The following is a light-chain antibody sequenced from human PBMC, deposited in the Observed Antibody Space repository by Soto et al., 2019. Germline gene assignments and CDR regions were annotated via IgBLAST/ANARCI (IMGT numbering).Light chain of an antibody. CDR3: QQYNNWLT. V-gene: IGKV3D-15*01. CDR1: QSVSSN. CDR2: ETS. J-gene: IGKJ4*01. Sequence: EILMTHSPSTLALSAVGRATLSCRASQSVSSNLAWYQQKPGQAPRLLIYETSTRATGIPARFSGSGSGTEITLTISSLQSEDFAVYYCQQYNNWLTFGGGTKVDIK.